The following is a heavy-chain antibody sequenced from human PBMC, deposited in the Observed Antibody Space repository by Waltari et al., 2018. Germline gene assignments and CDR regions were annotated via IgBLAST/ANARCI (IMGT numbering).Heavy chain of an antibody. J-gene: IGHJ4*02. Sequence: QLQLQESGPGLVKPSETLSLTCTVSGGSISSSSYYWGWIRQPPGKGLEWIGSIYYSGSTYYNPSLKSRVTISVDTSKNQFSLKLSSVTAADTAVYYCARGSSGWYYFDYWGQGTLVTVSS. CDR3: ARGSSGWYYFDY. CDR2: IYYSGST. V-gene: IGHV4-39*07. CDR1: GGSISSSSYY. D-gene: IGHD6-19*01.